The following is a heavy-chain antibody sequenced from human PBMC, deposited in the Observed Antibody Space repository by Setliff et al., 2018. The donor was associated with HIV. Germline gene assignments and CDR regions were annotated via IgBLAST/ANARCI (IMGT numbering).Heavy chain of an antibody. CDR1: GDSVSSASYY. D-gene: IGHD6-6*01. V-gene: IGHV4-61*01. Sequence: SETLSLTCTVSGDSVSSASYYWSWIRQPPGKGLEWIGYIYYSGTTKYNPSLKSRVTISVDTSKNQFSLKLSSVTAADTAVYYCASEAWTSYRSSSGYYYYYMDVWGKGATVTVSS. CDR2: IYYSGTT. CDR3: ASEAWTSYRSSSGYYYYYMDV. J-gene: IGHJ6*03.